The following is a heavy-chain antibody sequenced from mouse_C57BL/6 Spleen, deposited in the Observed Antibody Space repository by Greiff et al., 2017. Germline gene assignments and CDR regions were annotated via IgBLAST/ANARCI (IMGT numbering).Heavy chain of an antibody. CDR3: ARSRAHMDY. CDR2: IYPRSGNT. J-gene: IGHJ4*01. V-gene: IGHV1-81*01. CDR1: GYTFTSYG. Sequence: QVQLQQSGAELARPGASVKLSCKASGYTFTSYGISWVKQRTGQGLEWIGEIYPRSGNTYYNEKFKGKDTLTADKSSSTAYMELRSLTSEDSAVYFCARSRAHMDYWGQGTSVTVSS. D-gene: IGHD3-1*01.